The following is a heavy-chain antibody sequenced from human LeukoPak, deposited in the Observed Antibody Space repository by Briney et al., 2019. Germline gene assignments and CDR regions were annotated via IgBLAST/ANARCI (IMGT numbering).Heavy chain of an antibody. D-gene: IGHD3-3*01. CDR3: ARVLRFSYFDY. CDR2: IYHSGST. CDR1: GGSISSSSYY. V-gene: IGHV4-39*07. J-gene: IGHJ4*02. Sequence: SETLSLTCTVSGGSISSSSYYWGWIRQPPGEGLEWIGSIYHSGSTYYNPSLKSRVTISVDTSKNQFSLKLSSVTAADTAVYYCARVLRFSYFDYWGQGTLVTVSS.